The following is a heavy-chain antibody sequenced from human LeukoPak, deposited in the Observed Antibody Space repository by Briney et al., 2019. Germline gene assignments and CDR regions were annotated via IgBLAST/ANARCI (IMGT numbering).Heavy chain of an antibody. CDR3: ARVSVFGVVIAGVDY. V-gene: IGHV4-34*01. CDR2: INHSGST. Sequence: SETLSLTCAVYGGSFSGYYWSWIRQPPGKGLEWIGEINHSGSTNYNPSLKSRVTISVDTSKNQFSLKLSSVTAADTAVYYCARVSVFGVVIAGVDYWGQGNLVTVSS. D-gene: IGHD3-3*01. J-gene: IGHJ4*02. CDR1: GGSFSGYY.